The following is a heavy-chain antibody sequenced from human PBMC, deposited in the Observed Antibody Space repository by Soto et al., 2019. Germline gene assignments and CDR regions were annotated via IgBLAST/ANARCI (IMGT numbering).Heavy chain of an antibody. CDR2: MNPNSGNT. CDR3: ASTAGDSSGYYYRYYYYGMDV. Sequence: ASVKVSCKASGYTFTSYDINWVRQATGQGLEWMGWMNPNSGNTGYAQKFQGRVTMTRNTSISTAYMELSSLRSEDTAVYYCASTAGDSSGYYYRYYYYGMDVWGQGTPVTVSS. J-gene: IGHJ6*02. CDR1: GYTFTSYD. V-gene: IGHV1-8*01. D-gene: IGHD3-22*01.